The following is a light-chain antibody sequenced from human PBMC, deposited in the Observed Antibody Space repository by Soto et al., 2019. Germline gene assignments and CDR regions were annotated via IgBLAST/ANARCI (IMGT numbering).Light chain of an antibody. CDR3: QQYGSSPYT. CDR1: QSFSSSY. CDR2: GAS. V-gene: IGKV3-20*01. Sequence: EIVLTQSPGTLSLSPGERTTLSCRASQSFSSSYIAWYQQKPGQAPRLLIYGASSRATGIPDRFSGSGSGTDFTLTISRLEPEDLAVYYCQQYGSSPYTFGQGTKLEIK. J-gene: IGKJ2*01.